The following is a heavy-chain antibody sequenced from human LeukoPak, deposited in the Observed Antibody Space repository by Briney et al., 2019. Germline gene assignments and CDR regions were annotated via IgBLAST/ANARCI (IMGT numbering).Heavy chain of an antibody. Sequence: PGGSLRLSCAASGFTFSNYAMHWVRQAPGEGLEWVAVISYDGSNKYYADSVKGRFNISRDNSKNTLYLQMNSLRAEDTAVYYCAKKYNTGLDPWGQGTLVTVSS. CDR1: GFTFSNYA. J-gene: IGHJ5*02. D-gene: IGHD1-14*01. V-gene: IGHV3-30*04. CDR2: ISYDGSNK. CDR3: AKKYNTGLDP.